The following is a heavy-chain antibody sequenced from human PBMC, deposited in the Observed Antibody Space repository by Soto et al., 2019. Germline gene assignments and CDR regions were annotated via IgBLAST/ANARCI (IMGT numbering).Heavy chain of an antibody. Sequence: SETLSPTCTVSGGSISSYYWSWIRQPAGKGLEWIGRIYTSGSTNYNPSLKSRVTMSVDTSKNQFSLKLSSVTAADTAVYYCARGLRAYRSSSYYGWFDPWGQGTLVTVSS. CDR2: IYTSGST. D-gene: IGHD6-13*01. J-gene: IGHJ5*02. CDR3: ARGLRAYRSSSYYGWFDP. CDR1: GGSISSYY. V-gene: IGHV4-4*07.